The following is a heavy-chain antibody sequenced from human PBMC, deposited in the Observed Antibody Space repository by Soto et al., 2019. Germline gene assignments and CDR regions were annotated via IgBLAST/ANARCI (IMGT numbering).Heavy chain of an antibody. CDR1: GFTFISYA. V-gene: IGHV3-30-3*01. CDR2: ISFDGSTE. Sequence: QVQLVESGGGVVQPGRSLRLSCAASGFTFISYAMHWVRQAPGKGLEWVAVISFDGSTEYYADSVKGRFTISRDNSKNTVYLQMNRLRSEDTAVYYCARSRHGSGSYTHFYYGLDVWGQGPTVTVSS. D-gene: IGHD3-10*01. CDR3: ARSRHGSGSYTHFYYGLDV. J-gene: IGHJ6*02.